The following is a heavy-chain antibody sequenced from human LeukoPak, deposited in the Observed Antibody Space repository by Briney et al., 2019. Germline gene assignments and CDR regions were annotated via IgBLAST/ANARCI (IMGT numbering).Heavy chain of an antibody. Sequence: SQTLSLTCAVSGGSISSGGYSWSWIRQPPGKGLEWIGYIYYSGSTYYNPSLKSRVTISVDTSKNQFSLKLSSVTAADTAVYYCAREFGSSSWYDESPFDYWGQGTLVTVSS. CDR1: GGSISSGGYS. V-gene: IGHV4-30-4*07. CDR2: IYYSGST. CDR3: AREFGSSSWYDESPFDY. D-gene: IGHD6-13*01. J-gene: IGHJ4*02.